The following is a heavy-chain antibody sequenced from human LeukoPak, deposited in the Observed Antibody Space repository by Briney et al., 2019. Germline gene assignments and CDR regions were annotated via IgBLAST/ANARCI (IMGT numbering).Heavy chain of an antibody. CDR1: GFTFSNYW. V-gene: IGHV3-7*01. CDR2: IKKDGSEK. CDR3: ARDTPDGQVWLD. Sequence: SGGSLRLSCAASGFTFSNYWMTWVRQAPGKGLEWVANIKKDGSEKYYVDSVKGRFTISRDNAKSSLYLQMNSLGDEDTALYYCARDTPDGQVWLDWGQGTLVTVSS. D-gene: IGHD5-18*01. J-gene: IGHJ4*02.